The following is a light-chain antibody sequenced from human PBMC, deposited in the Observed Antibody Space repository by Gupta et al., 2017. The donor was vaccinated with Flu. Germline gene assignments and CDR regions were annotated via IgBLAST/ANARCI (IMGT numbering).Light chain of an antibody. J-gene: IGKJ5*01. CDR3: QQYVSALWT. Sequence: SVPGGERVTHSRRARRGVSSYLAWYQQKPGQAPRLLIYGASSRATGIPDRFSGSGSGTDFTLTISSLESEDFAVYYCQQYVSALWTFGQGTRLE. V-gene: IGKV3D-15*01. CDR1: RGVSSY. CDR2: GAS.